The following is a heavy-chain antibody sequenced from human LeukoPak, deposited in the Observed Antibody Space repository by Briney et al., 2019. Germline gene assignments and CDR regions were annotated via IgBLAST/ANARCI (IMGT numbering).Heavy chain of an antibody. D-gene: IGHD2/OR15-2a*01. J-gene: IGHJ3*01. Sequence: LSLPCSVSTGLSIRNNWMRWIRQPPGKGLGWVYRIQSGGNTTNYADSVKSPITIFRDNAKNTVYLQMNRLRADDTGVYCCAADGEYAFLVWGEGTMVTVSS. V-gene: IGHV3-74*01. CDR2: IQSGGNTT. CDR3: AADGEYAFLV. CDR1: TGLSIRNNW.